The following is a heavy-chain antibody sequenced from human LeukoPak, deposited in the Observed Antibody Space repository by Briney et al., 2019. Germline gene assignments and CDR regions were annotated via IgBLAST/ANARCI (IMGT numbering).Heavy chain of an antibody. Sequence: PGGSLRLSCAASGFTFSSYGMSWVRQAPGKGLGWVSAISDSGGSTYYADSVKGRFTISRDNSKNTLYLQMNSLRVEDTAVYYCAAGGYSNWFDPWGQGTLVPVSS. V-gene: IGHV3-23*01. CDR2: ISDSGGST. D-gene: IGHD3-10*01. CDR3: AAGGYSNWFDP. J-gene: IGHJ5*02. CDR1: GFTFSSYG.